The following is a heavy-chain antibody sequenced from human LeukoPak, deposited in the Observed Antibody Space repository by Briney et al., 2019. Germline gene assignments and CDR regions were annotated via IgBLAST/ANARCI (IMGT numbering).Heavy chain of an antibody. CDR3: ARPRRGYYDSSGYSPYDAFDI. D-gene: IGHD3-22*01. CDR1: GYTFTSYA. V-gene: IGHV7-4-1*02. Sequence: ASVKVSCKASGYTFTSYAMNWVRQAPGQGLEWMGWINTSTGNPTYAQGFTGRFVFSLDTSVSTAYLQISSLKAEDTAVYYCARPRRGYYDSSGYSPYDAFDIWGQGTMVTVSS. CDR2: INTSTGNP. J-gene: IGHJ3*02.